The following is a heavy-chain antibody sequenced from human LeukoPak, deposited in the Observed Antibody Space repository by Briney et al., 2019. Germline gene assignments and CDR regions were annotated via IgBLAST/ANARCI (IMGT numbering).Heavy chain of an antibody. Sequence: PGGSLRLSCAASGFTFSSYWRSWVRQAPGKGLEWVANIKQHGSEKYYVDSVKGRFTISRDNAKNSLYLQMNNLRAEDTAVYYCATDWLGLYFDYWGQGTLVTVSS. J-gene: IGHJ4*02. CDR1: GFTFSSYW. CDR2: IKQHGSEK. CDR3: ATDWLGLYFDY. V-gene: IGHV3-7*01. D-gene: IGHD5-12*01.